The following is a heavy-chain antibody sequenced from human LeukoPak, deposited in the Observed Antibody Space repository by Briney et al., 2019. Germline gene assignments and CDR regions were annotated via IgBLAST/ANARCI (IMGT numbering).Heavy chain of an antibody. V-gene: IGHV1-18*01. D-gene: IGHD3-10*01. CDR3: AGMGKLFGGLVSDI. J-gene: IGHJ3*02. Sequence: ASVKVSCKASGYTFTNYGINWVRQAPGQGLEWMGWISGYNGNTNYAQKLQGRVTMTTDTSTSTTYMELRSLRSDDTAVYYCAGMGKLFGGLVSDIWGQGTMVTVSS. CDR1: GYTFTNYG. CDR2: ISGYNGNT.